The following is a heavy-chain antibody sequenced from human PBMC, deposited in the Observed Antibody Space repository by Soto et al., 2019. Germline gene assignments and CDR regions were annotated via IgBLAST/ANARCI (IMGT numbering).Heavy chain of an antibody. J-gene: IGHJ3*02. CDR3: ARGTEIGYCSSTSCYSASPNDAFDI. V-gene: IGHV1-2*04. Sequence: QVQLVQSGAEVKKPGASVKVSCKASGYTFTGYYMHWVRQAPGQGLEWMGWINPNSGGTNYAQKFQGWVTMTRDTSISTAYMELSRLRSDDTAVYYCARGTEIGYCSSTSCYSASPNDAFDIWGQGTMVTVSS. CDR1: GYTFTGYY. CDR2: INPNSGGT. D-gene: IGHD2-2*01.